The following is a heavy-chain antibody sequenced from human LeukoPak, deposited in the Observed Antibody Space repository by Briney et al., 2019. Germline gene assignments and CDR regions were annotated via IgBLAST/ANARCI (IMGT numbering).Heavy chain of an antibody. CDR1: GYSISSGYY. V-gene: IGHV4-38-2*02. CDR3: ARVAYGSGSYYHY. J-gene: IGHJ4*02. Sequence: PSETLSLTCTVSGYSISSGYYWGWIRQPPGKGLEWIGSIYHSGSTYYNPSLKSRVTISVDTSKNQFSLKLSSVAAADTAVYYCARVAYGSGSYYHYWGQGTLVTVSS. CDR2: IYHSGST. D-gene: IGHD3-10*01.